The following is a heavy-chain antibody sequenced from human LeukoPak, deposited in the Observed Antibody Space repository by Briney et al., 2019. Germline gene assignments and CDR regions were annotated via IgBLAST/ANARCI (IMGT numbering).Heavy chain of an antibody. J-gene: IGHJ4*02. Sequence: AASVKVSCKASGYTFTSYGISWVRQAPGQGLEWMGWISGYNGDTNDAQKLQGRVTMTTDTSTSTVYMELRSLRSDDTAVYFCARLAVAGHFDHWGQGTLVTVSS. V-gene: IGHV1-18*01. CDR3: ARLAVAGHFDH. CDR2: ISGYNGDT. D-gene: IGHD6-19*01. CDR1: GYTFTSYG.